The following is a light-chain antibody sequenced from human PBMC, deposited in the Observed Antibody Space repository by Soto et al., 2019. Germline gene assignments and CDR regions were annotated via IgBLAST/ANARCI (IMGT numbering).Light chain of an antibody. CDR3: FSFTTTSTHV. J-gene: IGLJ1*01. CDR2: DVS. Sequence: QSALTQPASVSGSPGQSITISCTGSSSGVGSYRLVSWYQCHPGKVPKLIIYDVSKRPSGVPDRFSGSKSGNTAYLTISGLQVEDEAEYFCFSFTTTSTHVFGTGTKVTVL. CDR1: SSGVGSYRL. V-gene: IGLV2-14*02.